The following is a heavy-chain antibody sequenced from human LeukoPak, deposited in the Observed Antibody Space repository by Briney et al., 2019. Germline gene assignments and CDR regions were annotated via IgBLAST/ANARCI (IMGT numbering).Heavy chain of an antibody. D-gene: IGHD3-16*01. Sequence: GGSLRLSCAASGFTFSSYWMSWVRQAPGKWLEWVANIKQDGSEKYYVDSVKGRFTISRDNAKNSLYLQMNSLRAEDTAVYYCARAFIMIPGWYFDLWGRGTLVTVSS. J-gene: IGHJ2*01. CDR1: GFTFSSYW. V-gene: IGHV3-7*01. CDR2: IKQDGSEK. CDR3: ARAFIMIPGWYFDL.